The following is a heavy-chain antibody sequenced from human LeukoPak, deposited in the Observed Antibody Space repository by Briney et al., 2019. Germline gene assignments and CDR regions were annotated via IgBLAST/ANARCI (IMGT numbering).Heavy chain of an antibody. D-gene: IGHD6-13*01. Sequence: GGSLRLSCAASGFTFSSYSMNWVRQAPGKGLEWVSSISSSSSYIYYADSVKGRFTISRDNAKNSLYLQMNSLRAEDTAVYYCARGGPGYGSSWLDYWGQGTLVTVSS. CDR3: ARGGPGYGSSWLDY. J-gene: IGHJ4*02. V-gene: IGHV3-21*01. CDR2: ISSSSSYI. CDR1: GFTFSSYS.